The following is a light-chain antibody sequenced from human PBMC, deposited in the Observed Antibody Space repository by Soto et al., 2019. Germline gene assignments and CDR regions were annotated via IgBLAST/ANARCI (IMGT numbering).Light chain of an antibody. CDR2: DAS. V-gene: IGKV3-20*01. CDR3: QHYGT. Sequence: EIVMTQSPATLSVSPGERATLSCRASQSVSNNYLAWYQQKPGQAPRLLIYDASNRATGIPDRFSGSGSGTDFTLTVSRLEPEDFAVYFCQHYGTFGPGTKVDIK. CDR1: QSVSNNY. J-gene: IGKJ3*01.